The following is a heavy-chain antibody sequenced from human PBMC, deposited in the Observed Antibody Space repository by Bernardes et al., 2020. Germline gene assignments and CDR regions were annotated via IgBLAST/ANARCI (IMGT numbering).Heavy chain of an antibody. J-gene: IGHJ2*01. CDR2: ISSDGSTE. CDR3: AKERYDYPSTHWSFDL. CDR1: GFTFSSYG. D-gene: IGHD3-16*01. V-gene: IGHV3-30*18. Sequence: WGSLRLSCAASGFTFSSYGIHWVRQAPGKGLAWVAVISSDGSTEYYADSVKGRFSVSRDNSKNTVYLQMFSLRDEDTALYYCAKERYDYPSTHWSFDLWGRGTLVNVSS.